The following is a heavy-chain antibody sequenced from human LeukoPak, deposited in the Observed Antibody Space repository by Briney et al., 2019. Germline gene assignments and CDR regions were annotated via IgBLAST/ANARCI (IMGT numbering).Heavy chain of an antibody. CDR3: ASGIAAASLTFDY. J-gene: IGHJ4*02. V-gene: IGHV4-4*09. CDR1: GGSISSYY. Sequence: SETLSLTCTVPGGSISSYYWSWIRQPPGKGLEWIGYIYTSGSTNYNPSLKSRVTISVDTSKNQFSLKLSSVTAADTAVYYCASGIAAASLTFDYWGQGTLVTVSS. D-gene: IGHD6-13*01. CDR2: IYTSGST.